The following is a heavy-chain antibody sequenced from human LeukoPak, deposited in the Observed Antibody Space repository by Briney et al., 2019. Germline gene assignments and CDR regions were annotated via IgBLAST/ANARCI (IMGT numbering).Heavy chain of an antibody. CDR2: IYHSGST. CDR1: GGSISSNNW. Sequence: PSGTLSLTCAVSGGSISSNNWWSWVRQPPGKGLEWIGEIYHSGSTNYNPSLKSRVTISVDKSKNQFSLKLSSVTAADTAVYYCARGVGIQLWLLKFYYYGMDAWGQGTTVTVSS. CDR3: ARGVGIQLWLLKFYYYGMDA. J-gene: IGHJ6*02. D-gene: IGHD5-18*01. V-gene: IGHV4-4*02.